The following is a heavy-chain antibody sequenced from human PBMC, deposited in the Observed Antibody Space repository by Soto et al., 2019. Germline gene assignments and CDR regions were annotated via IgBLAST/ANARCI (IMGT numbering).Heavy chain of an antibody. D-gene: IGHD1-7*01. CDR1: GYTFTSYG. V-gene: IGHV1-18*01. Sequence: ASVKVSCKASGYTFTSYGISWVRQAPGQGLEWMGWISAYNGNTNYAQKLQGRVTMTTDTSTSTAYMELRSLRSDDTAVYYCARDNWNYVSHGIDVWGQGTTVTVSS. CDR3: ARDNWNYVSHGIDV. CDR2: ISAYNGNT. J-gene: IGHJ6*02.